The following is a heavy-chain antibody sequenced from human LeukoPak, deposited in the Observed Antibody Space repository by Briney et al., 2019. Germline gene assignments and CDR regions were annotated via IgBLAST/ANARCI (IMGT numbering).Heavy chain of an antibody. V-gene: IGHV3-48*01. J-gene: IGHJ5*02. CDR1: GFTFSTYT. CDR2: ISSSSSTI. Sequence: GGSLRLSCAASGFTFSTYTMNWVRQAPGKGLEWVSYISSSSSTIYYADSVKGRFTISRDNSKNTLYLQMNSLRAEDTAVYYCARGYNVVDWFDPWGQGTLDTVSS. D-gene: IGHD1-14*01. CDR3: ARGYNVVDWFDP.